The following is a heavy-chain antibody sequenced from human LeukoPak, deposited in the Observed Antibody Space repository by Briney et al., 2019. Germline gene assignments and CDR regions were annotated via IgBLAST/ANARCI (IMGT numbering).Heavy chain of an antibody. J-gene: IGHJ4*02. V-gene: IGHV1-46*01. CDR3: ARDDRRLIAY. Sequence: ASVTVSCKASGYTFTSDYMHWVRQAPGQGREWMGIINPSGGSTRYAQKFQGRVTMTRDMSTSTVYMELSSLRSEDTAVYYCARDDRRLIAYWGQGTLVTVSS. CDR2: INPSGGST. D-gene: IGHD6-25*01. CDR1: GYTFTSDY.